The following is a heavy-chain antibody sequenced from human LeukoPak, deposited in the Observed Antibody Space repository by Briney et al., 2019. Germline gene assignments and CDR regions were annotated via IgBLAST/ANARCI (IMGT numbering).Heavy chain of an antibody. V-gene: IGHV3-74*01. CDR2: INTDGSST. Sequence: GGSLRLSCVASGFTFSSYAMSWVRQVPGKGLVWVSRINTDGSSTSYADSVKGRFTISRDNAKNTLYLQMNSLRAEDTAVYYCARVDSSSSVWGQGTLVTVSS. CDR3: ARVDSSSSV. J-gene: IGHJ4*02. CDR1: GFTFSSYA. D-gene: IGHD6-6*01.